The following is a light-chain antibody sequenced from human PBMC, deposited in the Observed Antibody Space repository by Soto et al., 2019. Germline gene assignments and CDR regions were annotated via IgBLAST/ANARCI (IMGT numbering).Light chain of an antibody. Sequence: DIQMTQSPSSLSASVGDRVTITCRASQSISSYLNWYHQKPGKAPKLLIYAASSLQSGVPSRFSGSGSGTDFTLTISSLQPEDFATYYCQPSYSTPPTFGQGTKVEIK. CDR1: QSISSY. CDR2: AAS. CDR3: QPSYSTPPT. J-gene: IGKJ1*01. V-gene: IGKV1-39*01.